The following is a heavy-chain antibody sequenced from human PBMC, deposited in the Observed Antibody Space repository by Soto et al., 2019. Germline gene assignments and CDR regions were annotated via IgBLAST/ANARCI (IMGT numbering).Heavy chain of an antibody. Sequence: QVQLVQSGAEVKEPGSSVKVSCKASGGTFSSYSISWVRQAPGQGLEWMGGNIPILGTVQYAQMFQGRLTITADESTSTAYMALSRLKADETAVYYCASGVSISGVVIAWFDPLGRGTLVTVSS. J-gene: IGHJ5*01. CDR2: NIPILGTV. D-gene: IGHD3-3*01. CDR3: ASGVSISGVVIAWFDP. V-gene: IGHV1-69*01. CDR1: GGTFSSYS.